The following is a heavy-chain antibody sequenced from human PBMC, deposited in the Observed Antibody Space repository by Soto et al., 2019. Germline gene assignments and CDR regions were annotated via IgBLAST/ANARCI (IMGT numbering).Heavy chain of an antibody. J-gene: IGHJ4*02. D-gene: IGHD2-21*02. Sequence: HPXESLLLSCAASGFNVSSDYMNWVRQTPGKGLEWVASIYSGETTYYADSVRGRFTISSDKSKNTLYFQLSSLRIEDTAVYYCTRDGRGLGRLSLFEYWGQGVLVTVSS. CDR1: GFNVSSDY. V-gene: IGHV3-53*01. CDR2: IYSGETT. CDR3: TRDGRGLGRLSLFEY.